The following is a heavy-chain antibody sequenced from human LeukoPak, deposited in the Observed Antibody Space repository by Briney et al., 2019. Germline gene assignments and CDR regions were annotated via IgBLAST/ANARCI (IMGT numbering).Heavy chain of an antibody. J-gene: IGHJ5*02. Sequence: GASVKVSCKTSGGTLSNYPISWVRQAPGQGLEWMGGIMPIFGTANYAEKFQARVTITADESSSTVFMDLRSLKSEDTAVYYCARGPEIVVAGTTFGAYKLFHPWGQGTLLTVSS. D-gene: IGHD2-15*01. CDR2: IMPIFGTA. CDR1: GGTLSNYP. V-gene: IGHV1-69*13. CDR3: ARGPEIVVAGTTFGAYKLFHP.